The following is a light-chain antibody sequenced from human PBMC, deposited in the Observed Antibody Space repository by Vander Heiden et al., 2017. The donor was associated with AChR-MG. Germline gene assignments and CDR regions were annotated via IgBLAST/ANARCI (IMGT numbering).Light chain of an antibody. J-gene: IGLJ2*01. V-gene: IGLV3-1*01. CDR1: KVGDND. CDR3: QAWDSSTVV. Sequence: SYELTQPPSASVSPGQTASITCSGDKVGDNDACWYQQKPGQSHVLFIYQDSKRPAGIPGRFCGSNSGNTATLTISGTQAMDEADYYCQAWDSSTVVFGGGTKLTVL. CDR2: QDS.